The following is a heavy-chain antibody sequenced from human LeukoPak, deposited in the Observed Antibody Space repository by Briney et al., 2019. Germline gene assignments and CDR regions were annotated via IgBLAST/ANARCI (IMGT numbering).Heavy chain of an antibody. CDR3: AKEHTYYYDSSGYSYFGY. CDR2: ISWNSGSI. Sequence: GGSLRLSCAASGFTFDDYAMHWVRHAPGKGLEWVSGISWNSGSIGYADSVKGRFTISRDNAKNSLYLQMNSLRAEDMALYYCAKEHTYYYDSSGYSYFGYWGQGTLVTVSS. CDR1: GFTFDDYA. D-gene: IGHD3-22*01. V-gene: IGHV3-9*03. J-gene: IGHJ4*02.